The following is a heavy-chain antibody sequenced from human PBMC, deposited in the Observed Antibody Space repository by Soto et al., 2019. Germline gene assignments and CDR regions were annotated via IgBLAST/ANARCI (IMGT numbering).Heavy chain of an antibody. CDR2: LIPIFGTA. Sequence: SLKVSCKASVVTFSSYAISWVRQSPGQGLEWMGGLIPIFGTANYAQKFQGRVTITADESTSTAYMELSSLRSEDTAVYYCARTTRPERPLDYWRQGTLVTVSS. CDR1: VVTFSSYA. V-gene: IGHV1-69*13. CDR3: ARTTRPERPLDY. J-gene: IGHJ4*02. D-gene: IGHD1-1*01.